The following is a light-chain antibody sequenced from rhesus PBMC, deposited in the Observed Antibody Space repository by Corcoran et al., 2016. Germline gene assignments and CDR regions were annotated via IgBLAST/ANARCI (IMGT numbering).Light chain of an antibody. CDR1: QSLLDSEDGNTY. CDR2: EVS. V-gene: IGKV2-104*02. Sequence: DIVMTQTPLSLPVTPGEPASISCRSSQSLLDSEDGNTYLDWYLQKPGQSPQLLSYEVSNRASGGPDRFSGRGSDTDFTLKISRVEAEDVGVYYCMQALEFPLTFGGGTKVEIK. CDR3: MQALEFPLT. J-gene: IGKJ4*01.